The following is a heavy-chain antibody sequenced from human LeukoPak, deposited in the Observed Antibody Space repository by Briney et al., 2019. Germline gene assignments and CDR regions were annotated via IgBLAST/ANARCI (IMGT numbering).Heavy chain of an antibody. J-gene: IGHJ4*02. Sequence: PGGSLRLSCAASGFTFSSYWMSWVRQARGKGLEWVANIKQDGSEKYYVDSVKGRFIISRDNAKNSLYLQMNSLRVEDTAVYYCARGGLRLLEWLSPFDYWGQGTLVTVSS. CDR3: ARGGLRLLEWLSPFDY. CDR2: IKQDGSEK. D-gene: IGHD3-3*01. CDR1: GFTFSSYW. V-gene: IGHV3-7*01.